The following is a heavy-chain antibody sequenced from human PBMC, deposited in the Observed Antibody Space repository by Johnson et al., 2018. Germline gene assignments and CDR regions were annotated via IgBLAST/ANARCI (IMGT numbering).Heavy chain of an antibody. CDR3: ARGPAGRDGYNWDAFDI. D-gene: IGHD5-24*01. CDR2: ISSTSSYV. V-gene: IGHV3-21*01. CDR1: GFMFSSYS. Sequence: QLVQSGGGLVKPGESLRLSCAASGFMFSSYSMNWVRQTPGKGLEWVSCISSTSSYVYYADSVKGRFTISRDNAKNELFLQLSSLRADDTAFYYCARGPAGRDGYNWDAFDIWGQGTMVTVSS. J-gene: IGHJ3*02.